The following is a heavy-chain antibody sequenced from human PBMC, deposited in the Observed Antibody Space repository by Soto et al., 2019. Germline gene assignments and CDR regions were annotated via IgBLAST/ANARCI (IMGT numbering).Heavy chain of an antibody. J-gene: IGHJ4*02. CDR3: ARSGWLKGTIY. Sequence: SETLSLTCAVSGGSISSSNWWSWVRQPPGKGLEWIVEISHSGITNYNPALKSRVTISVDKAKNQFSLKLSSVTAADTAVYYCARSGWLKGTIYGGQGTVVTVSS. V-gene: IGHV4-4*02. D-gene: IGHD1-7*01. CDR1: GGSISSSNW. CDR2: ISHSGIT.